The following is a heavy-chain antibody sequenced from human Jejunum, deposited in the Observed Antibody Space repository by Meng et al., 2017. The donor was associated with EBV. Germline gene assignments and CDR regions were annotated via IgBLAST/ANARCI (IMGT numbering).Heavy chain of an antibody. CDR1: GYTFSNYW. CDR3: SRDLRVLFDY. D-gene: IGHD4/OR15-4a*01. J-gene: IGHJ4*02. CDR2: INDDGTHT. Sequence: EVQLVAAGGGVVQSGGSLRCSCVGSGYTFSNYWMHWVRQTPGKGLLWGSRINDDGTHTDYADSVKGRFTISRENAKTTLTLQIISLRVEDTAVYYCSRDLRVLFDYWGQGTLVTVSS. V-gene: IGHV3-74*01.